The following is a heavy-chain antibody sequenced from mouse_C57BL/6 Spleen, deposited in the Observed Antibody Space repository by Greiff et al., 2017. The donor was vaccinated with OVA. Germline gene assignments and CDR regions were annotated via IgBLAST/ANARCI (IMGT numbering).Heavy chain of an antibody. CDR2: INPNNGGT. D-gene: IGHD4-1*01. CDR3: ARIGTEGYFDY. J-gene: IGHJ2*01. CDR1: GYTFTDYY. Sequence: EVQLQQSGPELVKPGASVKISCKASGYTFTDYYMNWVKQSHGKSLEWIGDINPNNGGTSYNQKFKGKATLTVDKSSSTAYMELRSLTSEDSAVYYCARIGTEGYFDYWGQGTTLTVSS. V-gene: IGHV1-26*01.